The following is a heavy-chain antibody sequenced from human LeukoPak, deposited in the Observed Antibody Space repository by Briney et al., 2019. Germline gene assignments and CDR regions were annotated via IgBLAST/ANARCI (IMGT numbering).Heavy chain of an antibody. CDR3: ARAHCSGGSCSFDY. Sequence: GASVKVSSKASGYTFTSYDINWVRQATGQGLEWMGWMNPNSGNTGYAQKFQGRVTMTRNTSISTAYMELSSLRSEDTAVYYCARAHCSGGSCSFDYWGQGTLVTVSS. J-gene: IGHJ4*02. D-gene: IGHD2-15*01. CDR2: MNPNSGNT. CDR1: GYTFTSYD. V-gene: IGHV1-8*01.